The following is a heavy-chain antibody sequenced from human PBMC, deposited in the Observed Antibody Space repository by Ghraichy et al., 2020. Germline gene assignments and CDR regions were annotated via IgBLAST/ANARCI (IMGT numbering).Heavy chain of an antibody. Sequence: SETLSLTCTVSGGSISSSSYYWGWIRQPPGKGLEWIGSIYYSGSTYYNPSLKSRVTISVDTSKNQFSLKLSSVTAADTAVYYCARQSGGEDIVVVVAAIFDYWGQGTLVTVSS. J-gene: IGHJ4*02. CDR1: GGSISSSSYY. CDR3: ARQSGGEDIVVVVAAIFDY. CDR2: IYYSGST. D-gene: IGHD2-15*01. V-gene: IGHV4-39*01.